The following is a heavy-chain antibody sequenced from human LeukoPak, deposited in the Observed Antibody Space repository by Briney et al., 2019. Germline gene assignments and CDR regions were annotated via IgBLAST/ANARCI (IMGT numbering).Heavy chain of an antibody. CDR3: ARVVYGSGSYYNDNWFDP. J-gene: IGHJ5*02. D-gene: IGHD3-10*01. CDR1: GGSVSSGDYY. CDR2: IYYSGST. Sequence: ASETLSLTCTVPGGSVSSGDYYWSWIRQPPGKGLEWIGYIYYSGSTYYNPSLKSRVTISVDTSKNQFSLKLSSVTAADTAVYYCARVVYGSGSYYNDNWFDPWGQGTLVTVSS. V-gene: IGHV4-30-4*01.